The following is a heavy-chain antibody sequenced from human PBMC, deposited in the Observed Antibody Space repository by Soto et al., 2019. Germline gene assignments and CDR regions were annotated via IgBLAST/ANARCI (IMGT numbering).Heavy chain of an antibody. CDR1: GFTLSDYY. CDR2: ISSSSTYT. Sequence: PGGSLRLSCAASGFTLSDYYMSWIRQAPGKGLEWISCISSSSTYTKYADSVKGRFTISRDNAKNSLYLQMNGLRAEDTAVYFCATSIQYYYDSSAYYPFDYWGQGTLVTVSS. V-gene: IGHV3-11*03. J-gene: IGHJ4*01. D-gene: IGHD3-22*01. CDR3: ATSIQYYYDSSAYYPFDY.